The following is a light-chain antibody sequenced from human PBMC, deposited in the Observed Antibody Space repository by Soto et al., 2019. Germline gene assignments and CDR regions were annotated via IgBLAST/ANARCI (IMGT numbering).Light chain of an antibody. CDR1: QSISSW. CDR3: QQYNSYSWT. J-gene: IGKJ1*01. CDR2: KAS. Sequence: DMQMTQSTSTLCASVGGRVTITCRASQSISSWLAWYQQKPGKAPKLLIYKASSLESGVPSRFSGSGSGTEFTLTISSLQPDDFATYYCQQYNSYSWTFGQGTKVDIK. V-gene: IGKV1-5*03.